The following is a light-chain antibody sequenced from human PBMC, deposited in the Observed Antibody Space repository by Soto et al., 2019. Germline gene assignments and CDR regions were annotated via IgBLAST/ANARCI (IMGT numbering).Light chain of an antibody. CDR3: QQRSNWPPFS. J-gene: IGKJ4*01. CDR2: DAS. Sequence: EIVFTQSPATLSLSPGERATLSCRASQSVSRYLAWYQQKPGQAPRLLIYDASNRATGIPARFSGSGSGTDFTLTISSLEHEDFAVYYCQQRSNWPPFSFGGGTKVEIK. V-gene: IGKV3-11*01. CDR1: QSVSRY.